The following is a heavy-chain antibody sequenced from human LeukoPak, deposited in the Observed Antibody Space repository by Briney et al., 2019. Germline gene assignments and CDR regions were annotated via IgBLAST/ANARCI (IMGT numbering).Heavy chain of an antibody. V-gene: IGHV3-9*03. D-gene: IGHD6-13*01. CDR1: GFTFDDYA. CDR2: ISWNSGSI. Sequence: GRSLRLSCAASGFTFDDYAMHWVRQAPGKGPEWVSGISWNSGSIGYADSVKGRFTISRDNAKNSLYLQMNSLRAEDMALYYCAKDRDSSSWYYFDYWGQGTLVTVSS. J-gene: IGHJ4*02. CDR3: AKDRDSSSWYYFDY.